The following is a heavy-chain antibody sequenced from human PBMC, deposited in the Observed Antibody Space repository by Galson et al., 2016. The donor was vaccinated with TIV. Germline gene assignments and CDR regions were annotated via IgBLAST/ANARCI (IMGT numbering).Heavy chain of an antibody. CDR1: GFTFNNYW. CDR3: ARIRGYYDEADY. J-gene: IGHJ4*02. V-gene: IGHV3-74*01. D-gene: IGHD3-16*01. CDR2: INSDGSSS. Sequence: CAVSGFTFNNYWMHWVRQTPGKRLMWVSRINSDGSSSAYADSVKGRFTISRDNAQNTLFLHMNSLRAEDTAVYYCARIRGYYDEADYWGQGTLVTVSS.